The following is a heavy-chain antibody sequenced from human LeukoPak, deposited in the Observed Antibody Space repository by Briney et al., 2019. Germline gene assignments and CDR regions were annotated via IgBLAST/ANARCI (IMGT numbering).Heavy chain of an antibody. J-gene: IGHJ5*02. Sequence: PGGSLRLSCAASGFTFDDYAMHWVRQAPGKGLEWVSGISWNSGSIGYADSVKGRFTISRDNAKNSLYLQMNSLRAEDTALYYCAKATISSSSGNWFDPWGQGTLVTVSS. CDR1: GFTFDDYA. D-gene: IGHD6-6*01. V-gene: IGHV3-9*01. CDR3: AKATISSSSGNWFDP. CDR2: ISWNSGSI.